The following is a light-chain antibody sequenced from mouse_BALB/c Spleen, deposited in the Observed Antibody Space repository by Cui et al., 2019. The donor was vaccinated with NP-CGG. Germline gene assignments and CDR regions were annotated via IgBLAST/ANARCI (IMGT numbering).Light chain of an antibody. V-gene: IGLV1*01. Sequence: QAVVTQESALTTSPGETVTLTCRSSNGAVTTSNYANWVQEKPDHLFTGLIGGTNNRAPGVPARFSGSLIGDKAALTITGAQTEDEAIYFCALLYSNHWVFGGGTKLTVL. J-gene: IGLJ1*01. CDR1: NGAVTTSNY. CDR2: GTN. CDR3: ALLYSNHWV.